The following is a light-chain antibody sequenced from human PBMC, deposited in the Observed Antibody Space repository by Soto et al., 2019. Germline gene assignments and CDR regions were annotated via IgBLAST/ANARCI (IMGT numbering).Light chain of an antibody. CDR2: EGS. CDR1: SSDVGSYNL. Sequence: QSVLTQPASVSGSPGQSITISCTGTSSDVGSYNLVSWYQQHPGKAPKLMIYEGSKRPSGVSNRFSGSKSGNTASLTISGLLAEDEADYYCCSYAGSSYVFGTGTKVTVL. V-gene: IGLV2-23*01. CDR3: CSYAGSSYV. J-gene: IGLJ1*01.